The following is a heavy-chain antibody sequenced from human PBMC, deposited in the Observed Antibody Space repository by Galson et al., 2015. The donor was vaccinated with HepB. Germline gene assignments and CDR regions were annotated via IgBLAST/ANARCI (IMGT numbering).Heavy chain of an antibody. D-gene: IGHD1-26*01. CDR1: GYTFTGYY. Sequence: SVKVSCKASGYTFTGYYMHWVRQAPGQGLEWMGWINTNTGNPAYAQGFTGRFVFSLDTSVSTAYLQISSLKAEDTAVYYCARRSSWELLRRFLDYWGQGTLVTVSS. CDR2: INTNTGNP. V-gene: IGHV7-4-1*02. CDR3: ARRSSWELLRRFLDY. J-gene: IGHJ4*02.